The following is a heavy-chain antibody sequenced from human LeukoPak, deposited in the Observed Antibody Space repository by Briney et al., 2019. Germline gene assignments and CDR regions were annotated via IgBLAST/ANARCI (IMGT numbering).Heavy chain of an antibody. CDR2: VSWNSVYI. J-gene: IGHJ3*02. D-gene: IGHD7-27*01. Sequence: PGGSLRFSCAASGFTFDDYAMHWVRQVPGKGLEWVSGVSWNSVYIGYADSVKGRFIISRDNAKNSLYLQMNSLRAEDTALYYCAKGSPGDSNAFDIWGQGTMVTVSS. CDR1: GFTFDDYA. CDR3: AKGSPGDSNAFDI. V-gene: IGHV3-9*01.